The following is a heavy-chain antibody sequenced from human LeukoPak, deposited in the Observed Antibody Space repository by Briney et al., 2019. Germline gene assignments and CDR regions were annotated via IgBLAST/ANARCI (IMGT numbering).Heavy chain of an antibody. CDR3: ARESPRGYYDSSGYGDY. D-gene: IGHD3-22*01. V-gene: IGHV3-21*01. J-gene: IGHJ4*02. Sequence: GGSLRLSCAASGFTFSAYNMNWVRQAPGKGLEWVSSISSSSSYIYYADSVKGRFTISRDNAKNSLYLQMNSLRAEDTAVYYCARESPRGYYDSSGYGDYWGQGTLVTVSS. CDR1: GFTFSAYN. CDR2: ISSSSSYI.